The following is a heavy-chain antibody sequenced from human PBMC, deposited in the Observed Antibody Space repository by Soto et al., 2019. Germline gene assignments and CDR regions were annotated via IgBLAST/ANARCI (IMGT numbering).Heavy chain of an antibody. CDR1: GFTFSTYG. V-gene: IGHV3-30*03. CDR3: ARDRGYYYDADIDHDPLGMDV. CDR2: ISDDGSKK. D-gene: IGHD3-22*01. Sequence: QVQLVESGGGVVQPGGSLRLSCAASGFTFSTYGMHWVRQAPGKGLEWVALISDDGSKKYYIDSVKGRFIISRDNSKKTVFLQMNSLRAEDTAVYYCARDRGYYYDADIDHDPLGMDVWGQGTTVTVSS. J-gene: IGHJ6*02.